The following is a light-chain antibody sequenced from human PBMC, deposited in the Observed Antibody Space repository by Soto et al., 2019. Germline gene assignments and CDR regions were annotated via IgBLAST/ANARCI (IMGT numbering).Light chain of an antibody. Sequence: EIVMTQSPATLSVSPGERATLSCRASQSVNIYLAWYQQKPGQAPMLLIFGASYRATGIPARFSGSGSGTEFNLTISSLQSEDFAVYFCQQYDDWLRLTFGGGTKVEIK. CDR1: QSVNIY. CDR3: QQYDDWLRLT. CDR2: GAS. J-gene: IGKJ4*01. V-gene: IGKV3D-15*01.